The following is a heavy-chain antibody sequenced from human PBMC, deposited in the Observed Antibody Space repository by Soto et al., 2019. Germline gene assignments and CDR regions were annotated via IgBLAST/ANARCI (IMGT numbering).Heavy chain of an antibody. D-gene: IGHD3-22*01. CDR2: IIPIFGTA. CDR1: GGTFSSYA. J-gene: IGHJ4*02. Sequence: QVQLVQSGAEVKKPGSSVKVSCKASGGTFSSYAISWVRQAPGQGLEWMGGIIPIFGTANYAQKFQGRVTITADESTSTAYMELSSLRSEDMAVYYCATAFRYYYDSSGQTDYWGQGTLVTVSS. CDR3: ATAFRYYYDSSGQTDY. V-gene: IGHV1-69*01.